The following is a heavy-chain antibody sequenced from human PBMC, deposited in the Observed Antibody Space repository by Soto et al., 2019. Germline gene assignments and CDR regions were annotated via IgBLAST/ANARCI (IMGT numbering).Heavy chain of an antibody. D-gene: IGHD3-16*01. CDR3: ARVPSPFDYYYAMDV. CDR1: GDSISSGNKY. CDR2: IFFSGTT. V-gene: IGHV4-30-4*01. J-gene: IGHJ6*02. Sequence: LSLTCTVSGDSISSGNKYWSWIRQPPGKGLEWIGYIFFSGTTYYNPSLKSRLTMSLDASQNQFSLKLNSLTDADTAVYFCARVPSPFDYYYAMDVWGQGTTVTVSS.